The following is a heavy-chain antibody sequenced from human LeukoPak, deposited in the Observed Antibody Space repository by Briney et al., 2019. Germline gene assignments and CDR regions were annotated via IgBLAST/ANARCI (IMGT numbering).Heavy chain of an antibody. CDR3: AARPGEVAVPYDY. D-gene: IGHD2-15*01. J-gene: IGHJ4*02. CDR2: ISRGGDVT. V-gene: IGHV3-23*01. Sequence: GGSLSLSCAASGFPFSTYAMTWFRQAPGKGLEWVSLISRGGDVTYYADSVKGRFTISRDSSKNTLYLQMHSLRAEDTAVYYCAARPGEVAVPYDYWGQGTLVTVSS. CDR1: GFPFSTYA.